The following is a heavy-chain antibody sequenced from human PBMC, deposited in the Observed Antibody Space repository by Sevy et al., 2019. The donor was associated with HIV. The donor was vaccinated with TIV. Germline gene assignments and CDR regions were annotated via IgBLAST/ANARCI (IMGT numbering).Heavy chain of an antibody. V-gene: IGHV3-23*01. J-gene: IGHJ4*02. D-gene: IGHD6-19*01. CDR2: ISGSGGST. Sequence: GGSLRLSCAASGFTFSSYAMSWVRQAPGKGLEWVSAISGSGGSTYYADSVKGRFTISRDNSKNTLYLQMNSLRAEDTAVYYCAKDLAAVAGRGPDEPSEVDYWGQGTLVTVSS. CDR1: GFTFSSYA. CDR3: AKDLAAVAGRGPDEPSEVDY.